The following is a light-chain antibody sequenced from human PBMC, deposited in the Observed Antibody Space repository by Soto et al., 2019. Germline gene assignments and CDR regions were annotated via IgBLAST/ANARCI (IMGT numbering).Light chain of an antibody. CDR2: NNN. V-gene: IGLV1-44*01. Sequence: QSALTQRPSASGTPGQRVTISCSGGSSNIGTNAVNWYQQLPGTAPKLLIYNNNQRPSGVPDRFSGSKSGTSASLAISGLQSEDEADYYCAAWDDSLNGYVFGTGTKLTVL. CDR3: AAWDDSLNGYV. J-gene: IGLJ1*01. CDR1: SSNIGTNA.